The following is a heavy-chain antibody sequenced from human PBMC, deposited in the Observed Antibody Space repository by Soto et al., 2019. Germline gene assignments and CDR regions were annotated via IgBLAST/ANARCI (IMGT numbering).Heavy chain of an antibody. J-gene: IGHJ4*02. CDR2: IYWDGYK. CDR3: AHKGGGDRILDY. Sequence: QITLKESGPTLVKPTQTLTLTCTFSGFSLSTRGVGVGWIRQPPGKALEWLALIYWDGYKHYSPSLESRLTITEDTPKNQVVLTMTNMDPVDTATYYCAHKGGGDRILDYWGQGTLVTVSS. V-gene: IGHV2-5*02. D-gene: IGHD3-16*01. CDR1: GFSLSTRGVG.